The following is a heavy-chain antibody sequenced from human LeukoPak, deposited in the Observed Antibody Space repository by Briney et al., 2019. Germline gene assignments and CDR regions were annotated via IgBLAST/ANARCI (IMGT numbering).Heavy chain of an antibody. CDR3: ARSRIAAAGINWFYP. V-gene: IGHV1-2*02. D-gene: IGHD6-13*01. Sequence: GASVKVSCKASGYTFTGYYMHWVRQAPGQGLEWMGWINPNSGGTNYAQKFQGRVTMTRNTSISTAYMELSSLTSEGTAVYYCARSRIAAAGINWFYPWGQGTLVTVSS. CDR1: GYTFTGYY. J-gene: IGHJ5*02. CDR2: INPNSGGT.